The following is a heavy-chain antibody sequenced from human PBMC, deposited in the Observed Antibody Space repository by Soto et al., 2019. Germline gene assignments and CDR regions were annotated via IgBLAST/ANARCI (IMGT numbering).Heavy chain of an antibody. V-gene: IGHV4-31*03. CDR2: LYYSGST. CDR1: GGSISSSGYY. J-gene: IGHJ3*02. Sequence: QVQLQESGPGLVKPSQTLSLTCTVSGGSISSSGYYWSWIRQHPGKGLEWIGYLYYSGSTYYNPSLKSRVTIAVDTSKNQFSLKLGSVTAADTAVYYCARDRGGDAFDIWGQGTMVTVSS. D-gene: IGHD3-16*01. CDR3: ARDRGGDAFDI.